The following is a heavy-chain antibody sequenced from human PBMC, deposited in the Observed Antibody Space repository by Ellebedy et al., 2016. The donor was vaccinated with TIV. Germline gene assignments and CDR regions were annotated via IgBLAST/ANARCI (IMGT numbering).Heavy chain of an antibody. D-gene: IGHD4-17*01. Sequence: GESLKISCAVSGFSFSTYWMSWVRQAPGKGLEWVANIRQDGSKNYVDSVKGRFTISRDNAQKSVYLQMNSLRAEDTAVYYCASDGSYGDFLSPTHAFEMWGQGTMITVSS. CDR1: GFSFSTYW. CDR2: IRQDGSK. CDR3: ASDGSYGDFLSPTHAFEM. J-gene: IGHJ3*02. V-gene: IGHV3-7*01.